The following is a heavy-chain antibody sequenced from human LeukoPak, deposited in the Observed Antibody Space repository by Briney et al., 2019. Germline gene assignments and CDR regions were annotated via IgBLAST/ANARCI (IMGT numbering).Heavy chain of an antibody. V-gene: IGHV3-48*01. CDR2: ISSSSRTI. CDR3: ARLRYYAMDV. J-gene: IGHJ6*02. CDR1: GFTFSTYD. Sequence: GGSLRLSCAASGFTFSTYDMNWVRQAPGKGLEWVSYISSSSRTISYADSVKGRFTISRDNAKNSLYLQMNSLRAEDTAVYYCARLRYYAMDVWGQGTTVTTSS.